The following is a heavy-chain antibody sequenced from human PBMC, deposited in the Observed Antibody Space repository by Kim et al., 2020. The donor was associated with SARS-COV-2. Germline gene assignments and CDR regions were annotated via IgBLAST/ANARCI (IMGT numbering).Heavy chain of an antibody. CDR3: ARDRSGSYRWFDP. D-gene: IGHD3-10*01. Sequence: ADAVKGRFTSSRVNSKNSLYLQMNSLRAEETAVYYCARDRSGSYRWFDPWGQGTLVTVSS. J-gene: IGHJ5*02. V-gene: IGHV3-30*01.